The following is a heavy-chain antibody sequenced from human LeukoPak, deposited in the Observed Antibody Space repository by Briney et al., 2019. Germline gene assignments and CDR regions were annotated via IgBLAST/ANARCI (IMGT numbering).Heavy chain of an antibody. Sequence: GGSLRLSCGASGFTFSSYAMSWVRQARGKGREWVSSISGSGGSTYYADSVKGRFTISRDNSKNTMYLQMNSLRAEDTAVYYCAKWARVAPAAHFDCWGQGTLVTVSS. V-gene: IGHV3-23*01. J-gene: IGHJ4*02. CDR1: GFTFSSYA. CDR2: ISGSGGST. D-gene: IGHD2-2*01. CDR3: AKWARVAPAAHFDC.